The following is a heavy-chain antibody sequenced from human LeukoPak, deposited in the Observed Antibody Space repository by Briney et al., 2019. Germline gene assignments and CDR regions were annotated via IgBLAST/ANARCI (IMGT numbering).Heavy chain of an antibody. D-gene: IGHD3-22*01. CDR1: GFTLSSYS. J-gene: IGHJ4*02. Sequence: GGSLRLSCVASGFTLSSYSMNWVRQAPGKGLEWVSAISGSGSSTYYADSVKGRFTISRDNSKNTLYLQMNSLRAEDTAVYYCAKPPNYYDSSGYYNWGQGTLVTVSS. CDR3: AKPPNYYDSSGYYN. V-gene: IGHV3-23*01. CDR2: ISGSGSST.